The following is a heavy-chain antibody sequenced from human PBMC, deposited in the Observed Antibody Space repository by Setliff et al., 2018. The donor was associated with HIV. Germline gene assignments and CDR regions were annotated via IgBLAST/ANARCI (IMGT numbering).Heavy chain of an antibody. CDR2: ISSSSSYI. V-gene: IGHV3-21*01. CDR1: GFTFSSYS. D-gene: IGHD4-17*01. Sequence: GGSLRLSCAASGFTFSSYSMNWVRQAPGKGLEWVSSISSSSSYIYYADSVKGRFTISRDNAKNSLYLQMNSLRAEDTAVYYCARGQIGYGDYALNWFDPWGQGTLVIVSS. CDR3: ARGQIGYGDYALNWFDP. J-gene: IGHJ5*02.